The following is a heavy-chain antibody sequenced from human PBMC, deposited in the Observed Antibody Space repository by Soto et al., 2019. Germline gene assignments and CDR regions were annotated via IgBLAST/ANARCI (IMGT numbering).Heavy chain of an antibody. D-gene: IGHD3-16*02. Sequence: SEPLSLTCTVSGGSISSSSYYWGWIRQPPGKGLEWIGSIYYSGSTYYNPSLKSRVTISVDTSKNQFSLKLSSVTAADTAVYYCASVAAGELSPYFDYWGQGTLVTVSS. CDR2: IYYSGST. CDR3: ASVAAGELSPYFDY. V-gene: IGHV4-39*01. CDR1: GGSISSSSYY. J-gene: IGHJ4*02.